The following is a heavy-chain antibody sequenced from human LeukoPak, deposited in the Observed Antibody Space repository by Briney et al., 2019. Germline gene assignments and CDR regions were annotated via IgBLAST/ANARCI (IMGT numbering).Heavy chain of an antibody. Sequence: GGSLRLSCAASGFTFSSYWMHWVRQAPGKGLVWVSRINTDGSSTSYADSVKGQFTISRDNAKNTLYLQMNSLRAEDTAVYYCARDPTGGNWFDPWGQGTLVTVSS. J-gene: IGHJ5*02. CDR1: GFTFSSYW. CDR2: INTDGSST. CDR3: ARDPTGGNWFDP. D-gene: IGHD7-27*01. V-gene: IGHV3-74*01.